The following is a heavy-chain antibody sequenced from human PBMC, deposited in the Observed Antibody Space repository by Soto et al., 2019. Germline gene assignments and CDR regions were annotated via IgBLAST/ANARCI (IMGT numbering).Heavy chain of an antibody. D-gene: IGHD3-9*01. CDR1: GYTFTSYA. J-gene: IGHJ5*02. CDR3: AREATGDIYGIEP. CDR2: INAGNGNT. Sequence: ASLKVACKTSGYTFTSYAIRCVRHTPGQRLEWMGWINAGNGNTKYSQKFQGRVTITRDTSASTAYMELSSLRSEDTAVYFCAREATGDIYGIEPWGQGTLVTVSS. V-gene: IGHV1-3*01.